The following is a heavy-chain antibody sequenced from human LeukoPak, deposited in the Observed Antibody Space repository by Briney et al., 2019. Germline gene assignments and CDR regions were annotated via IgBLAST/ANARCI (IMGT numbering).Heavy chain of an antibody. CDR1: GGSISSGGYS. J-gene: IGHJ6*02. CDR2: IYYSGSP. CDR3: ARVSSEYYFGMDV. Sequence: SETLSLTCAVSGGSISSGGYSWSWIRQPPGKGLEWIGHIYYSGSPYYNPSLKSRVTISVDTSKNQFSLKLSSVTVADTAVYYCARVSSEYYFGMDVWGRGTTVTVSS. V-gene: IGHV4-31*11. D-gene: IGHD1-14*01.